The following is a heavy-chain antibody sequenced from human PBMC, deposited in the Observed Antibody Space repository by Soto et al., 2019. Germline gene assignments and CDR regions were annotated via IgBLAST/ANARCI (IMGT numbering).Heavy chain of an antibody. CDR3: ARAGYDFWSGYYNPPLYYYYMDV. Sequence: PSETLSLTCTVSGGSISSYYWSWIRQPPGKGLERIGYIYYSGSTNYNPSLKSRVTISVDTSKNQFSLKLSSVTAADTAVYYCARAGYDFWSGYYNPPLYYYYMDVWGKGTTVTVSS. V-gene: IGHV4-59*01. CDR2: IYYSGST. CDR1: GGSISSYY. D-gene: IGHD3-3*01. J-gene: IGHJ6*03.